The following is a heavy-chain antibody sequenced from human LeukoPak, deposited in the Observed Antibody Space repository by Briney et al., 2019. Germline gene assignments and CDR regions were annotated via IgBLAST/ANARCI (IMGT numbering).Heavy chain of an antibody. Sequence: PGGSLRLSCAASGFTVSSIHMSWVRQAPGKGLEWVSVIYGGGSTYYADPVKGRFTISRDNSKNTLYLQMNSLRAEDTAVYYCARGSGYHLGNYWGQGTLVTVSS. V-gene: IGHV3-53*01. D-gene: IGHD3-22*01. CDR2: IYGGGST. CDR3: ARGSGYHLGNY. CDR1: GFTVSSIH. J-gene: IGHJ4*02.